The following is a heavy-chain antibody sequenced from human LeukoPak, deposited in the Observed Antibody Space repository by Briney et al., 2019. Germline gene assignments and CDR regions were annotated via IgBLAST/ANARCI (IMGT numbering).Heavy chain of an antibody. CDR2: MNPTSGHT. CDR3: ARSPVGVRKKHDF. D-gene: IGHD3-10*01. CDR1: GNTFTSYD. J-gene: IGHJ4*02. V-gene: IGHV1-8*01. Sequence: GASVKVSCKASGNTFTSYDINWVRQAPGQGLEWMGWMNPTSGHTGYAQKFQGRVTMTRDTSISTAYMELNSLTSEDTAVYYCARSPVGVRKKHDFWGQGTLVIVSS.